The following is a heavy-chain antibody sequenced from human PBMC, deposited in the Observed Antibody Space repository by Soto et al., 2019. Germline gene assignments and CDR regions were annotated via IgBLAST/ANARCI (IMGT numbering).Heavy chain of an antibody. J-gene: IGHJ4*02. CDR3: AKDMRSSQGGSYAAEL. CDR1: GFFFEDYA. D-gene: IGHD3-10*01. Sequence: PGGSLRLSCAASGFFFEDYAMHWVRQAPGKGLEWVSAISWNSGNIGYADSVKGRFTISRDNAKNSLYLQMNSLRTEDMAFYFCAKDMRSSQGGSYAAELWGQGTLVTVSS. V-gene: IGHV3-9*03. CDR2: ISWNSGNI.